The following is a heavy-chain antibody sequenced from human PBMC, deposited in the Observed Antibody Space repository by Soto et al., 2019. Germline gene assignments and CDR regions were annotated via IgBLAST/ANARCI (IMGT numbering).Heavy chain of an antibody. CDR3: ARTWGLRGYFQH. CDR1: GGSISSYY. J-gene: IGHJ1*01. V-gene: IGHV4-59*12. Sequence: SETLSLTCTVSGGSISSYYWSWIRQPPGKGLEWIGYIYYSGSTNYNPSLKSRVTISVDTSKNQFSLKLSSVTAADTAVYYCARTWGLRGYFQHWGQGTLVTVSS. D-gene: IGHD3-16*01. CDR2: IYYSGST.